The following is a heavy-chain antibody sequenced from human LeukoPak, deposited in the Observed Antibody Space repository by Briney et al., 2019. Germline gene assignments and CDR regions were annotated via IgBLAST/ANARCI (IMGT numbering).Heavy chain of an antibody. CDR1: GFTFSSYA. J-gene: IGHJ4*02. Sequence: GGSLRLSCAASGFTFSSYAMSWVRQAPGKELEWVSAISGSGGSTYYADSVKGRFTISRDNSKNTLYLQMNSLRAEDTAVYYCAKLRVRGVMGFDYWGQGTLVTVSS. CDR2: ISGSGGST. D-gene: IGHD3-10*01. V-gene: IGHV3-23*01. CDR3: AKLRVRGVMGFDY.